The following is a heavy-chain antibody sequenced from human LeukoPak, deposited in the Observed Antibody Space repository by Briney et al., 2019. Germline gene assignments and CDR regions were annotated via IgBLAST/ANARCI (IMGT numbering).Heavy chain of an antibody. CDR1: GFTFSSYG. CDR2: IWYDGSNK. V-gene: IGHV3-33*01. J-gene: IGHJ3*02. CDR3: ARESLDGAFDI. Sequence: QPGRSLRLSCAASGFTFSSYGLHWVRQAPGKGLEWVAVIWYDGSNKYYADSVKGRFTIYRDNSKNTLYLQMNSLRAEDTAVYYCARESLDGAFDIWGQGTMVTVSS.